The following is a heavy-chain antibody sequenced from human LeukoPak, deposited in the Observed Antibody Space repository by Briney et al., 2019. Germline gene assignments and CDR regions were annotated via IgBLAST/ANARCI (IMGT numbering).Heavy chain of an antibody. CDR2: ISWNSGSI. CDR1: GFTFDDYA. D-gene: IGHD6-19*01. V-gene: IGHV3-9*03. Sequence: ESGGSLRLSCAASGFTFDDYAMHWVRQAPGKGLEWVSGISWNSGSIGYADSVKGRFTISRDNAKNSLYLQMNSLRAEDMALYYCAKDLGSSGWVGMDVWGKGTTVTVSS. J-gene: IGHJ6*03. CDR3: AKDLGSSGWVGMDV.